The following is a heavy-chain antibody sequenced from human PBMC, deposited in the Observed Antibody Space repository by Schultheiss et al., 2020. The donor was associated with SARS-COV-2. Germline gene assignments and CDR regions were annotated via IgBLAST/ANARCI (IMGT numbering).Heavy chain of an antibody. Sequence: GESLKISCAASGFTFSSYAMHWVRQAPGKGLEWVAVISYDGSNKYYADSVKGRFTISRDNAKNSLYLQMNSLRAEDTAVYYCARSRIVGATTDAFDIWGQGTMVTVSS. J-gene: IGHJ3*02. CDR1: GFTFSSYA. CDR3: ARSRIVGATTDAFDI. CDR2: ISYDGSNK. D-gene: IGHD1-26*01. V-gene: IGHV3-30*04.